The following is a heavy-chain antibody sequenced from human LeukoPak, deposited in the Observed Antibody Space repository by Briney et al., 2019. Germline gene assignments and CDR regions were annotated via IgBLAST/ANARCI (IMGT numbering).Heavy chain of an antibody. CDR2: ISGSGDNT. CDR1: GFTFSNYA. Sequence: GGSLRLSCAASGFTFSNYAMSWVRQAPGKGLEWVSAISGSGDNTYYADSVKGRFTISRDNSKNTLYLQMNSLRAEDTAVYYCARGSMFESGSYKFLHYWGQGALVTVSS. D-gene: IGHD1-26*01. V-gene: IGHV3-23*01. CDR3: ARGSMFESGSYKFLHY. J-gene: IGHJ4*02.